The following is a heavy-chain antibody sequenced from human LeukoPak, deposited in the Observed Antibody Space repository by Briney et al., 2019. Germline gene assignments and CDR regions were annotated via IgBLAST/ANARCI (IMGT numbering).Heavy chain of an antibody. D-gene: IGHD6-6*01. V-gene: IGHV4-34*01. CDR3: ARRSAYSSSSGVNY. CDR2: INDSGST. Sequence: PSETLSLTCALYGGSFSGFQLTLIRQPPGKGLEWIGEINDSGSTSCNPSLKSRVTMSVDTSKNQFSLKLNSVTAADTAVYFCARRSAYSSSSGVNYWGQGTLVTVSS. CDR1: GGSFSGFQ. J-gene: IGHJ4*02.